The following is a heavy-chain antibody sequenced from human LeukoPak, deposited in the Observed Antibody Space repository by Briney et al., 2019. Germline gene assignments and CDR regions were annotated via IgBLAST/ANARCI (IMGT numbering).Heavy chain of an antibody. CDR2: IKQDEIEK. Sequence: QAGGSLRLSCAASGFTFSNYWMKWVRQAPGKGLEWVANIKQDEIEKYFVDSVKGRFTLSRDNAKNSLYLQMNSLRAGDTAVYYCARGYCSGSSCYSGFYFDYWGQGALVTVSS. CDR3: ARGYCSGSSCYSGFYFDY. V-gene: IGHV3-7*01. CDR1: GFTFSNYW. J-gene: IGHJ4*02. D-gene: IGHD2-15*01.